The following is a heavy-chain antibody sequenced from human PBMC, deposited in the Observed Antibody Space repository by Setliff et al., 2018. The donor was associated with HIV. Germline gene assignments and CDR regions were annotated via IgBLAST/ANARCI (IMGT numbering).Heavy chain of an antibody. CDR2: IYDSGST. CDR3: ARALPYDSSGYYSPFDY. J-gene: IGHJ4*02. Sequence: SETLSLTCTVSGGSISSSTNWWTWVRQTPGKGLEWIGEIYDSGSTNYNPSLKSRVTISVDKSKNQFSLKLKSVTAADTAVYYCARALPYDSSGYYSPFDYWGQGTLVTVSS. D-gene: IGHD3-22*01. V-gene: IGHV4-4*02. CDR1: GGSISSSTNW.